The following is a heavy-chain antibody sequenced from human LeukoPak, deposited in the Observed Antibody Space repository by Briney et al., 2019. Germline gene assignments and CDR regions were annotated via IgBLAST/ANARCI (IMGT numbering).Heavy chain of an antibody. CDR3: AKGLSGYSSGWYDLDY. Sequence: GGSLRLSCAASGFTFSSYAMSWVRQAPGKGLEGFSAISGSGGSTYYVDSVKGRFTISRDNSKTTLYLQMNSLRAEDTAVYYCAKGLSGYSSGWYDLDYWGQGTLVTVSS. J-gene: IGHJ4*02. V-gene: IGHV3-23*01. CDR1: GFTFSSYA. D-gene: IGHD6-19*01. CDR2: ISGSGGST.